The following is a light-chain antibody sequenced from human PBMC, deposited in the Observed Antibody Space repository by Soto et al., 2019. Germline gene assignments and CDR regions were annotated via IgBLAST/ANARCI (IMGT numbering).Light chain of an antibody. CDR3: QHRSDWPPLFT. Sequence: EIVLTQSPATLSLSPGERAIVSCRASQNVHNYLAWYQQKPGQAPRLLIYETSNRASGIPARFSGSGCGTDFTLTISSLEPEDFATYYCQHRSDWPPLFTFGPGTRVDIK. J-gene: IGKJ3*01. CDR1: QNVHNY. CDR2: ETS. V-gene: IGKV3-11*01.